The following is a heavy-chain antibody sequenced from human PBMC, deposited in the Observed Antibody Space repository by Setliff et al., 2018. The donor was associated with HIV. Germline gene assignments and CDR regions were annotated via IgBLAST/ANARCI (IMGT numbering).Heavy chain of an antibody. CDR1: GGSISSHY. J-gene: IGHJ5*02. D-gene: IGHD3-10*01. V-gene: IGHV4-59*11. CDR3: ARAYGSERLNWFDP. CDR2: MFYGGNT. Sequence: NPSETLSLTCTVSGGSISSHYWSWIRQPPGRGLEWIGYMFYGGNTDYNPSLKGRITISVDTSKNQISLRLRSVTAADTAVYYCARAYGSERLNWFDPWGQGTLVTVSS.